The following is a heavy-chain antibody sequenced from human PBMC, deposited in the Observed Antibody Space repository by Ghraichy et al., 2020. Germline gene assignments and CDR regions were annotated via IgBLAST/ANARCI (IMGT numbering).Heavy chain of an antibody. CDR3: VRLKDIAAD. J-gene: IGHJ4*02. Sequence: SETLSLTCTVSGGSISSSCYYWGWLRQPPGKGWEWIGSIYYSGSTYYNPTLKSRVTISVDTSKNQFSLKLSAVTAADTAVYYCVRLKDIAADGGQGTLVTVTS. V-gene: IGHV4-39*01. CDR1: GGSISSSCYY. D-gene: IGHD6-13*01. CDR2: IYYSGST.